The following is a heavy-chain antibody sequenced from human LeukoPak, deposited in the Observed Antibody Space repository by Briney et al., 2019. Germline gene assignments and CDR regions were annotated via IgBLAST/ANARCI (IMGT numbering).Heavy chain of an antibody. CDR1: AGSISRVAYY. Sequence: PSETLSLTCTVSAGSISRVAYYWSWIRHPPGKGLEGIGYIYYSGSTYYNPSLKSRVTISVDTSKNQFSLKLSSVTAADTAVYYCARVNWDIVVVPAANWFDPWGQGTLVTVSS. V-gene: IGHV4-30-4*01. CDR2: IYYSGST. J-gene: IGHJ5*02. D-gene: IGHD2-2*01. CDR3: ARVNWDIVVVPAANWFDP.